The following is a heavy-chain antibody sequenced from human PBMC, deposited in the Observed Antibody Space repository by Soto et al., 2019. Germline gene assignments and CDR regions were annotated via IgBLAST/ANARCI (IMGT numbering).Heavy chain of an antibody. D-gene: IGHD2-21*02. CDR2: ISGSGGST. Sequence: EVQLLESGGGLVQPGGSLRLSCAASGFTFSSYAMSWVRQAPGKGREWVSAISGSGGSTYYADSGKGRFTISRDNSKNTLYLQMNSLRAEDTAVYYCAKTYIVVVTASPVDYWGQGTLVTVSS. V-gene: IGHV3-23*01. CDR3: AKTYIVVVTASPVDY. CDR1: GFTFSSYA. J-gene: IGHJ4*02.